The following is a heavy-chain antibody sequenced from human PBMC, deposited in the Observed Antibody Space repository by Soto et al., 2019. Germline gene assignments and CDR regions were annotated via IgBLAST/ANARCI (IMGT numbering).Heavy chain of an antibody. CDR2: IKSKTDGGTT. J-gene: IGHJ4*02. CDR1: GFTFSNAW. D-gene: IGHD3-10*01. CDR3: TTDLSGYGSGDPIDY. Sequence: GGSLRLSCAASGFTFSNAWMSWVRQAPGKGLEWVGRIKSKTDGGTTDYAAPVKGRFTISRDDSKNTLYLQMNSLKTEDTAVYYCTTDLSGYGSGDPIDYWGQGTLVTVSS. V-gene: IGHV3-15*01.